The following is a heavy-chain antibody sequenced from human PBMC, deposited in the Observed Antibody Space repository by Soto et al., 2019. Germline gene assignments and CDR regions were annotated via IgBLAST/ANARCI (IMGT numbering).Heavy chain of an antibody. CDR3: ARSHRDIVVVPAAIVSWFDP. D-gene: IGHD2-2*02. V-gene: IGHV1-69*06. Sequence: QVQLVQSGAEVMKRGSSVKVSCTASGGTFSSYAISWVRQAPGQGLEWMGGIIPIFGTANYAQKFQGRVTITADKSTSTAYMELSSLRSEDTAVYYCARSHRDIVVVPAAIVSWFDPWGQGTLVTVSS. J-gene: IGHJ5*02. CDR1: GGTFSSYA. CDR2: IIPIFGTA.